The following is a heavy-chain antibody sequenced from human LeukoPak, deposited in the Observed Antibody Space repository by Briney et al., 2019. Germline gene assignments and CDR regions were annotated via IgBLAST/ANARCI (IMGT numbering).Heavy chain of an antibody. CDR3: ARAVAGTDEIDS. CDR2: IGSGGDT. Sequence: GGSLRLSCAGSGFSFSSYDMPWVRQATGKGLEWVSAIGSGGDTYYAGSVKGRFTISRESAKNSFYLQMNSLSAGDTAVYFCARAVAGTDEIDSWGQGTLVTVSS. CDR1: GFSFSSYD. D-gene: IGHD6-19*01. J-gene: IGHJ4*02. V-gene: IGHV3-13*01.